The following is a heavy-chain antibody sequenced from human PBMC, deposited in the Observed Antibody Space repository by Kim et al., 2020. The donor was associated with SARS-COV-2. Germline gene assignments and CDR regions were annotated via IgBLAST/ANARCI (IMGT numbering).Heavy chain of an antibody. CDR2: IRSKAYGGTT. J-gene: IGHJ3*02. V-gene: IGHV3-49*03. Sequence: GGSLRLSCTASGFTFGDYAMSWFRQAPGKGLEWVGYIRSKAYGGTTEYAASVKGRFTISRDDSKSIAYLQMNSLKTEDTAVYYCTRGNSGYGTIDAFDIWGQGTMGTGSS. CDR3: TRGNSGYGTIDAFDI. D-gene: IGHD5-12*01. CDR1: GFTFGDYA.